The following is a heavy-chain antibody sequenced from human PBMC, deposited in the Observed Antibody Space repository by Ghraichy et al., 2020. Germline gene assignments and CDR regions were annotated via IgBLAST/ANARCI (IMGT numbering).Heavy chain of an antibody. J-gene: IGHJ4*02. CDR3: ARGRYDSSGSTRNDY. CDR2: INHSGST. CDR1: GGSFSGYY. Sequence: SETLSLTCAVYGGSFSGYYWSWIRQPPGKGLEWIGEINHSGSTNYNPSLKSRVTISVDTSKNQFSLKLSSVTAADTAVYYCARGRYDSSGSTRNDYWGQGTLVTVSS. V-gene: IGHV4-34*01. D-gene: IGHD3-22*01.